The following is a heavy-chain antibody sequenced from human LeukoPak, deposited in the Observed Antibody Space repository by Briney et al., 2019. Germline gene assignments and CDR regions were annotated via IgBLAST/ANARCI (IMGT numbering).Heavy chain of an antibody. J-gene: IGHJ6*02. CDR1: GFTFSSYG. D-gene: IGHD3-16*01. CDR2: IWYDGSNK. CDR3: ARDYAAWGMDV. V-gene: IGHV3-33*01. Sequence: PGGSLRLSCAASGFTFSSYGMHWVRQAPGKGLEWVAVIWYDGSNKYYADSVKGRFTISRDNSTNTLYLQMNSLRAEDTAVYYCARDYAAWGMDVWGQGTTVTVSS.